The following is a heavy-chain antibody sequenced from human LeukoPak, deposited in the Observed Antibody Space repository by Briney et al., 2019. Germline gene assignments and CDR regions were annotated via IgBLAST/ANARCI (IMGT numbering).Heavy chain of an antibody. J-gene: IGHJ4*02. CDR2: IYYIGTT. CDR1: GGSICSGDYY. D-gene: IGHD1-26*01. CDR3: ARVQGVGATYFDY. V-gene: IGHV4-30-4*08. Sequence: SETLSLTCTVSGGSICSGDYYWSWIRQPPGKGLELIGYIYYIGTTYYNPSLKSRVTISVDTSKNQFSLKLSSVTAADTAVYYCARVQGVGATYFDYWGQGTLVTVSS.